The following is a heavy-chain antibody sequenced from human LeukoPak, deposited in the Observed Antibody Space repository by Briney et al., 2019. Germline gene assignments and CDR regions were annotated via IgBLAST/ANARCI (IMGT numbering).Heavy chain of an antibody. J-gene: IGHJ4*02. CDR3: ARDGYYAPFDY. CDR2: ISSSGSTI. Sequence: GGSLRLSCAASGFTFTSYAMSWVRQAPGKGLEWVSYISSSGSTIYYADSVKGRFTISRDNAKNSLYLQMNSLRAEDTAVYYCARDGYYAPFDYWGQGTLVTVS. D-gene: IGHD2-2*01. CDR1: GFTFTSYA. V-gene: IGHV3-48*03.